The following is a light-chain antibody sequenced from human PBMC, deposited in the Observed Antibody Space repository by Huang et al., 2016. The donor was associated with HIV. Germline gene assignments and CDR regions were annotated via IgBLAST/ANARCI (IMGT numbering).Light chain of an antibody. CDR3: MQVLQTPRM. J-gene: IGKJ1*01. CDR2: LGS. V-gene: IGKV2-28*01. CDR1: QSLLHSNGYNY. Sequence: DIVMTQSPPSLPVTPGELASISCRSSQSLLHSNGYNYLDWYLQKPGQSPQLLIYLGSNRASGVPDRFSGGGSGTYFTLKISRVEAEDVGVYYCMQVLQTPRMFGQGTKVEIK.